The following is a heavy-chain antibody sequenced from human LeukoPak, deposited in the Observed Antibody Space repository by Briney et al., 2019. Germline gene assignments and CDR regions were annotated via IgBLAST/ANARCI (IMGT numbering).Heavy chain of an antibody. V-gene: IGHV4-34*01. Sequence: SETLSLTCAVYGGSFSGYYWSWIRQPPGKGLEWIGEINHSGNTNYNPSLKSRVTISVDTSKNQFSLKLSSVTAADTAVYYCARDQGSGSYWYYYYGMDVWGKGTTVTVSS. CDR1: GGSFSGYY. J-gene: IGHJ6*04. D-gene: IGHD3-10*01. CDR3: ARDQGSGSYWYYYYGMDV. CDR2: INHSGNT.